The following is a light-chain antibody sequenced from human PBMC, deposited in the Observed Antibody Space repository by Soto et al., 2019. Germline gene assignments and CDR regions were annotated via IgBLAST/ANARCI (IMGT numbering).Light chain of an antibody. V-gene: IGKV3-20*01. Sequence: MVATQSPATLDVTPGERVTLSCRASQSVTSDFLAWYQHKSGQAPRLLIYDPSSRATGIPDRFSGSGSGTDFTPPTSRLEPEDFTVYYCQQYAGAPLTFGRGTKVDI. CDR1: QSVTSDF. CDR3: QQYAGAPLT. J-gene: IGKJ4*01. CDR2: DPS.